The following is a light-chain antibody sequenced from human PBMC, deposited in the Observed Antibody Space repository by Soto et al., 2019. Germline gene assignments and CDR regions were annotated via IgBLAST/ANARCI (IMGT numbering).Light chain of an antibody. Sequence: IQMTQSPSSLSASVGDRVTLTCQASHDIKNYLIWYQQKAGRSPKLLIYDASSLGAGVSSRFSGSGSGTHFTLSITSLQPEDIATYYCQQFYSVPCTFGQGTKLEIK. CDR3: QQFYSVPCT. CDR1: HDIKNY. J-gene: IGKJ2*02. CDR2: DAS. V-gene: IGKV1-33*01.